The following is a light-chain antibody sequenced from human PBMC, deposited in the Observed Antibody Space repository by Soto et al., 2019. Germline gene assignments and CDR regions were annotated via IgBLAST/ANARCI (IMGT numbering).Light chain of an antibody. Sequence: EIVLKQSPGTLSLSPGERATLSCRASQSVSRSYLAWYQQKPGQAPRILIYDASSRVTGIPDRFSASASGTDFTLTISRLEPEDFAVYYCHQYGSSPQTFGQGTKVEIK. CDR1: QSVSRSY. J-gene: IGKJ1*01. CDR3: HQYGSSPQT. CDR2: DAS. V-gene: IGKV3-20*01.